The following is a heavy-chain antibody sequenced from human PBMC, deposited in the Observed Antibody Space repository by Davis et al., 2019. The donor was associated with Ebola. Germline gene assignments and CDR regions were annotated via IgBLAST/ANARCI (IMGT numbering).Heavy chain of an antibody. J-gene: IGHJ6*02. Sequence: SCKASGYTFTGYYMHWVRQAPGKGLEWVAVISYDGSNKYYADSVKGRFTISRDNSKNTLYLQMNSLRAEDTAVYYCAKDYMDVWGQGTTVTVSS. CDR3: AKDYMDV. V-gene: IGHV3-30*18. CDR2: ISYDGSNK. CDR1: GYTFTGYY.